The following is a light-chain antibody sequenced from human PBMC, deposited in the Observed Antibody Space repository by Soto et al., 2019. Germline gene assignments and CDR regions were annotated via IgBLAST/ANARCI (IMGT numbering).Light chain of an antibody. Sequence: DIQMTQSPSTLSASVGDRVTITCRASQSISTWLAWYQQRAGKAPKLLIYKASNLESGVPSRFSSSGSGTDFTLTISSLQPDDFATYYCQQYNSYSWAFGQGTKVEIK. CDR2: KAS. J-gene: IGKJ1*01. V-gene: IGKV1-5*03. CDR1: QSISTW. CDR3: QQYNSYSWA.